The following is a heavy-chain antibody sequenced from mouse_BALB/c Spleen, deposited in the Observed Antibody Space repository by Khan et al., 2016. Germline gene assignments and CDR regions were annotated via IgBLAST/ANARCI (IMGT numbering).Heavy chain of an antibody. J-gene: IGHJ3*01. CDR2: INTYTGEP. CDR1: GYTFTNYG. CDR3: ARPGYGSRRGFAY. V-gene: IGHV9-3-1*01. Sequence: QFQLVQSGPELKKPGETVKMSCKATGYTFTNYGMNWVKQAPGKGLKWMGWINTYTGEPTYADDFKGRFAFSLETSASTAYLQISNLKNEDTATYFYARPGYGSRRGFAYWGQGTLVTVSA. D-gene: IGHD1-1*01.